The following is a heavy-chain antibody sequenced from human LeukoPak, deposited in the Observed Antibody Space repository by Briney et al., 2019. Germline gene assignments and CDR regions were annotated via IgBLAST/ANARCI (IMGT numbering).Heavy chain of an antibody. Sequence: SETLSLTCTVSGGSISPYFWSWIRQPPGKGLEWIGYISYTGSTNYNPFLKSRVTISVDTPKNQFSLQLTSVTAADTAVYYCARDDYRGVTNFDPWGQGTLVTVSS. V-gene: IGHV4-59*01. CDR1: GGSISPYF. CDR2: ISYTGST. D-gene: IGHD3-10*01. CDR3: ARDDYRGVTNFDP. J-gene: IGHJ5*02.